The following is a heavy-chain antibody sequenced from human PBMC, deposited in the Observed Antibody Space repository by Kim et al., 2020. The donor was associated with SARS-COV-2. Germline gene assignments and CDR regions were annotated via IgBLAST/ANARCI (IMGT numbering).Heavy chain of an antibody. CDR1: GFSFSSSW. CDR2: IYCDASAT. CDR3: ARGPVDSIDGWYFGL. V-gene: IGHV3-74*01. D-gene: IGHD5-12*01. Sequence: GGSLRLSCAASGFSFSSSWMHWVRQAPGKGLVWVSRIYCDASATIYSDSVKGRFTISRDNAKNTLYLQINSLRADDTAVFYCARGPVDSIDGWYFGLWG. J-gene: IGHJ2*01.